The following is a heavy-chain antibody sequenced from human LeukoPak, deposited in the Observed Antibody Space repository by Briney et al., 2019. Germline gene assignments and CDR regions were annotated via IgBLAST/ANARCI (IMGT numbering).Heavy chain of an antibody. J-gene: IGHJ4*02. CDR3: ARTPDIVVVPAAIQPWFDY. V-gene: IGHV3-23*01. Sequence: GGTLRLSCAASGFTFSSYGMSWVRQAPGKGLEWASAISGSGGSTYYADSVKGRFTISRDNSKNTLYLQMNSLRAEDTAVYYCARTPDIVVVPAAIQPWFDYWGQGTLVTVSS. D-gene: IGHD2-2*01. CDR1: GFTFSSYG. CDR2: ISGSGGST.